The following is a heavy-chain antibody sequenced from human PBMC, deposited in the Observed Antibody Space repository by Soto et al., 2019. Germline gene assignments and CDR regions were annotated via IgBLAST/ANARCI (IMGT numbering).Heavy chain of an antibody. CDR2: INPSGGST. V-gene: IGHV1-46*01. D-gene: IGHD2-15*01. Sequence: GASVKVSCKASGYTFTSYYMHWVRQAPGQGLEWMGIINPSGGSTSYAQKFQGRVTMTRDTSTSTVYMELSSLRSEDTAVDYCAGSREIVAKKRKYGNDGWGQGTTVTVSS. CDR3: AGSREIVAKKRKYGNDG. CDR1: GYTFTSYY. J-gene: IGHJ6*02.